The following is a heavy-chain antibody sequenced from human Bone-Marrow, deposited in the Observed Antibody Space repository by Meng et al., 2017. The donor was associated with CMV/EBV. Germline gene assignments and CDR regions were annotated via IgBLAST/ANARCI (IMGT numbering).Heavy chain of an antibody. J-gene: IGHJ4*02. D-gene: IGHD6-19*01. CDR3: ARTLSSGWYDHGGGVADY. CDR2: ISAYNGNT. V-gene: IGHV1-18*01. CDR1: GYTFTSYG. Sequence: ASVKVSCKASGYTFTSYGISWVRQAPGQGLEWMGWISAYNGNTNYAQKLQGRVTMTTDTSTSTAYMELRSLRSDDTAVYYCARTLSSGWYDHGGGVADYWGQGTLVTVSS.